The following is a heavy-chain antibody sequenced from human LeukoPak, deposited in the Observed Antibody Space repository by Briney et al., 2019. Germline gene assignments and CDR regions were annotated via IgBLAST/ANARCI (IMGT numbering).Heavy chain of an antibody. CDR3: ARERVYYDILTGYYNPYYYYGMDV. V-gene: IGHV1-2*02. Sequence: ASVKVSCKASGYTFTGCYMHWVRQAPGQGLEWMGWINPNSGGTNYAQKFQGRVTMTRDTSISTAYMELSRLRSDDTAVYYCARERVYYDILTGYYNPYYYYGMDVWGQGTTVTVSS. CDR1: GYTFTGCY. CDR2: INPNSGGT. D-gene: IGHD3-9*01. J-gene: IGHJ6*02.